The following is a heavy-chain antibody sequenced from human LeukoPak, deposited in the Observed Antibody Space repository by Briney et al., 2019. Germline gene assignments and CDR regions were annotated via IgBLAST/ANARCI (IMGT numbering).Heavy chain of an antibody. CDR3: ARQAYYDSSGRFAY. V-gene: IGHV4-39*01. Sequence: KPSETLSLTCTVAGGSISSSSYYWGWIRQPPGKGLEWIGSIYYSGSTYYNPSLKSRVTISVDTSKNQFSLKLSSVTAADTAVYYCARQAYYDSSGRFAYWGQGTLVTVSS. CDR1: GGSISSSSYY. CDR2: IYYSGST. D-gene: IGHD3-22*01. J-gene: IGHJ4*02.